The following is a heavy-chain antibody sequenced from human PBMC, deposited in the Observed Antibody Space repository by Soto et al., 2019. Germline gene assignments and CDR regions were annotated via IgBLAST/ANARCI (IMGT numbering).Heavy chain of an antibody. J-gene: IGHJ3*02. V-gene: IGHV3-33*01. CDR3: ARRSRIVVVPAAMAGNAFDI. CDR2: IWYDGSNK. Sequence: QVQLVESGGGVVQPGRSLRLSCAASGFTFSSYGMHWVRQAPGKGLEWVAVIWYDGSNKYYADSVKGRFTISRDNSKNTLYLQMNSLRAEDTAVYYCARRSRIVVVPAAMAGNAFDIWGQGTMVTVSS. CDR1: GFTFSSYG. D-gene: IGHD2-2*01.